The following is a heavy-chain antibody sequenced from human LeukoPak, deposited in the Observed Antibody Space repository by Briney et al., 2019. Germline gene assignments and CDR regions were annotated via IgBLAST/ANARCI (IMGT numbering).Heavy chain of an antibody. CDR2: IYHSGST. D-gene: IGHD2-15*01. J-gene: IGHJ4*02. Sequence: PSETLSLTCTVSGYSISSGYYWGWIRQPPGEGLGWIGSIYHSGSTYYNPSLKSRVTISVDTSKNQFSLKLSSVTAADTAVYYCARDRSYCSGGSCSYYFDYWGQGTLVTVSS. CDR3: ARDRSYCSGGSCSYYFDY. V-gene: IGHV4-38-2*02. CDR1: GYSISSGYY.